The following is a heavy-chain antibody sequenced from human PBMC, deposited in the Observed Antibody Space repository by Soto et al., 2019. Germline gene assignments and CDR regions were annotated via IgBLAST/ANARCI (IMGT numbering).Heavy chain of an antibody. V-gene: IGHV3-21*01. CDR2: VSTTSSYI. J-gene: IGHJ4*02. CDR3: ARETPLDPDYGDNPFSDY. CDR1: GCSVSSYI. D-gene: IGHD4-17*01. Sequence: EVQLVESGGGLVKPGGSRRLSCAASGCSVSSYIMHWVRQAPGKGLEWVALVSTTSSYINYADSVKGRFTISRDNARNSLYLQMNSLRAEDTAVYYCARETPLDPDYGDNPFSDYWGQGTLVTVSS.